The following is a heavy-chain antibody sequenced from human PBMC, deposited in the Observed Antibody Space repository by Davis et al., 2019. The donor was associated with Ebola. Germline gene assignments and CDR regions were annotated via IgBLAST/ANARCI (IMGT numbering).Heavy chain of an antibody. J-gene: IGHJ3*02. CDR1: GGSFSGYY. CDR3: ARQVFYNWNYVAFDI. Sequence: PSETLSLTCAVYGGSFSGYYWSWIRQPPGKGLEWIGEINHSGSTNYNPSLKSRVTISVDTSKNQFSLKLSSVTAADTAVYYCARQVFYNWNYVAFDIWGQGTMVTVSS. CDR2: INHSGST. D-gene: IGHD1-7*01. V-gene: IGHV4-34*01.